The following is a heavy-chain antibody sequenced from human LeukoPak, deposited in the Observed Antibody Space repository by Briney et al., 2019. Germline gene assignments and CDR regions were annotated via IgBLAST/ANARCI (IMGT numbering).Heavy chain of an antibody. CDR2: VNADGSSI. Sequence: GGSLRLSCAASGFTFSSYWMHWVRQAPGKGLVWVSRVNADGSSISYADSVKGRFTISRDNAKNTLYLQMNSLSSEDTAVYYCAREGALGYGHYTYDYWGQGTLVTVSS. CDR3: AREGALGYGHYTYDY. CDR1: GFTFSSYW. D-gene: IGHD4-17*01. V-gene: IGHV3-74*01. J-gene: IGHJ4*02.